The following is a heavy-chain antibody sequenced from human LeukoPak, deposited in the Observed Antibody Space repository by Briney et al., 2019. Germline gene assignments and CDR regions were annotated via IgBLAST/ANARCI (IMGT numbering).Heavy chain of an antibody. CDR1: GGSISSSSYY. V-gene: IGHV4-39*07. D-gene: IGHD4-17*01. Sequence: SETLSLTCTVSGGSISSSSYYWGWIRQPPGKGLEWIGSIYYTGSTYYNPSLKSRLTISLDKSKNQFSLKLSSVTAADTAVYYCARADDYGDYEDYFDYWGQGTLVTVSS. CDR3: ARADDYGDYEDYFDY. CDR2: IYYTGST. J-gene: IGHJ4*02.